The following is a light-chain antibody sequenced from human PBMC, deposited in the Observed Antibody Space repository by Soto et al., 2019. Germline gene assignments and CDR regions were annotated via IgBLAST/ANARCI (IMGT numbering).Light chain of an antibody. Sequence: EIVMTQSPATLSVSPGEGATLSCRASQSVGSNLAWYQQKPGQAPRLLIYGASTRVTGIPARFSGSGSGTDFTLTISRLEPEDFAVYYCQQYGSSLRAFGQETKVDIK. CDR1: QSVGSN. CDR2: GAS. V-gene: IGKV3-15*01. CDR3: QQYGSSLRA. J-gene: IGKJ1*01.